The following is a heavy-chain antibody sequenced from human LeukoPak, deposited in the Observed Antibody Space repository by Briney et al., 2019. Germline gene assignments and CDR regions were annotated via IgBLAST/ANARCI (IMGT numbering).Heavy chain of an antibody. Sequence: WFLRLSCAASWVTVSSNYMSWVRQAPGKGLEWVSVIYIVGSTYYADSVKGRFTISRDNSKNTLYLQMNSLRAEDTAVYYCAREACSSTSCYTAYFDYWGQGTLVTVSS. D-gene: IGHD2-2*02. CDR1: WVTVSSNY. CDR3: AREACSSTSCYTAYFDY. J-gene: IGHJ4*02. CDR2: IYIVGST. V-gene: IGHV3-53*01.